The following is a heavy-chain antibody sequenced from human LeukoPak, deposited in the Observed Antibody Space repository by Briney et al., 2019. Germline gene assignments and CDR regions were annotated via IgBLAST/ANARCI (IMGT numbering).Heavy chain of an antibody. V-gene: IGHV1-3*01. J-gene: IGHJ4*02. Sequence: GASVKVSCKASGYTFTSYAMHWVRQAPGQRLEWMGWINAGNGNTKYSQKFQGRVTITRDTSASTAYMELSSLRSEDTAVYYCARASRRDGYNFGADYWGQGTLVTVSS. CDR2: INAGNGNT. D-gene: IGHD5-24*01. CDR1: GYTFTSYA. CDR3: ARASRRDGYNFGADY.